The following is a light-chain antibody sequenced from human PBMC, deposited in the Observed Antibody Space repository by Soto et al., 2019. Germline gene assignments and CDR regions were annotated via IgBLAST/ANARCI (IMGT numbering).Light chain of an antibody. CDR3: CSYGVSRAV. CDR2: EVS. CDR1: SSDVGRHNR. J-gene: IGLJ7*01. V-gene: IGLV2-23*02. Sequence: QSALTQPASVSGCPGQSITISCTGTSSDVGRHNRVSWYQQHPGQAPKLMIYEVSKPPLAVSARFSASKSCNTASLTISWIQAEDEADYYCCSYGVSRAVFGVGTQLTVL.